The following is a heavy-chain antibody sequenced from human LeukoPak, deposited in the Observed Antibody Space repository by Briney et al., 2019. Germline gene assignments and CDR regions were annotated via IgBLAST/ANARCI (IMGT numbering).Heavy chain of an antibody. CDR3: AKEDIVVVPAAIPEPDY. CDR2: ISGSGGST. J-gene: IGHJ4*02. Sequence: PGGSLRLSCAASGFTFSRYWMSWVRQAPGKGLEWVSVISGSGGSTYYADSVKGRFTISRDNSKNTLYLQMNSLRAEDTAVYYCAKEDIVVVPAAIPEPDYWGQGTLVTVSS. CDR1: GFTFSRYW. V-gene: IGHV3-23*01. D-gene: IGHD2-2*02.